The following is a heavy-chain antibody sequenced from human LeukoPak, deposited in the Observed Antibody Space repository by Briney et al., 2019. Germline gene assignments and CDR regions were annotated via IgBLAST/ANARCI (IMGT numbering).Heavy chain of an antibody. CDR3: ARGGDCGGDCYFDY. Sequence: SETLSLTCTVSGGSISSYYWSWIRQPPGKGLEWIGYIYYSGSTNYNPSLKSRVTISVDTSKNQFSLKLSSVTAADTAVYYCARGGDCGGDCYFDYWGQGTLVTVSS. D-gene: IGHD2-21*02. CDR1: GGSISSYY. V-gene: IGHV4-59*01. J-gene: IGHJ4*02. CDR2: IYYSGST.